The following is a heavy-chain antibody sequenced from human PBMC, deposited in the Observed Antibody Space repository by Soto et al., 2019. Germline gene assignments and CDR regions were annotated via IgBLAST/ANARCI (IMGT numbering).Heavy chain of an antibody. D-gene: IGHD3-16*01. V-gene: IGHV1-18*01. CDR1: GYTFTSNG. J-gene: IGHJ6*02. CDR3: ARGIGGYFGVDYYYGMDV. Sequence: ASVKVSCKASGYTFTSNGISWVRQAPGQGLEWMGWISPYNGNTNYAQKLQGRVTMTTDTSTSTAYMELRSLRSDDTAVYYCARGIGGYFGVDYYYGMDVWGQGTTVTVSS. CDR2: ISPYNGNT.